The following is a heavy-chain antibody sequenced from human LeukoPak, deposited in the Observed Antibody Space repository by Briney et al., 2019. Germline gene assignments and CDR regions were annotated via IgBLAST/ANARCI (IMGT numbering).Heavy chain of an antibody. CDR3: AKDQAQLWLQIYYYYMDV. CDR2: ISSTSSTI. V-gene: IGHV3-48*01. CDR1: GFTFNSYS. Sequence: GGSLRLSCAASGFTFNSYSMNWVRQAPGKGLEWVSYISSTSSTIYYTESVKGRFAISRDNAKNSLYLQMNSLRAEDTAVYYCAKDQAQLWLQIYYYYMDVWGKGTTVTISS. J-gene: IGHJ6*03. D-gene: IGHD5-18*01.